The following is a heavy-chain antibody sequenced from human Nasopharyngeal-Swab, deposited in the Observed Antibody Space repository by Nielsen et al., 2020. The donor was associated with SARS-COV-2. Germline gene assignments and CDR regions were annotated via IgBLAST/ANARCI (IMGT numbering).Heavy chain of an antibody. J-gene: IGHJ6*02. CDR1: GFTFNNYA. CDR2: ISGSGGTT. D-gene: IGHD5-12*01. CDR3: ARVDIVATILRYYYYGMDV. Sequence: GSLRLSCAASGFTFNNYAMSWVRQAPGKGLEWVSAISGSGGTTYYADSVKGRFTISRDNAKNSLYLQMNSLRAEDTAVYYCARVDIVATILRYYYYGMDVWGQGTTVTVSS. V-gene: IGHV3-23*01.